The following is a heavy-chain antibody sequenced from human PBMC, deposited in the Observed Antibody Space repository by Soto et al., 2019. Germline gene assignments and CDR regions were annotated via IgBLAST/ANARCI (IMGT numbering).Heavy chain of an antibody. J-gene: IGHJ6*03. CDR1: GGSISSSSYY. D-gene: IGHD1-20*01. Sequence: SETLSLTCTVSGGSISSSSYYWGWIRQPPGKGLEWIGSIYYSGSTYYNPSLKSRVTISVDTSKNQFSLKLGSVTAADTAVYYCARRSRVRPQPVITSDYYYYMDVWGKGTTVTVSS. CDR3: ARRSRVRPQPVITSDYYYYMDV. V-gene: IGHV4-39*01. CDR2: IYYSGST.